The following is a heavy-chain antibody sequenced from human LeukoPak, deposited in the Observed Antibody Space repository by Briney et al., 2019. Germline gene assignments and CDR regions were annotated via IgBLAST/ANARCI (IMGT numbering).Heavy chain of an antibody. CDR1: GYSISSGYY. J-gene: IGHJ4*02. D-gene: IGHD1-26*01. Sequence: TSETLSLTCAVSGYSISSGYYWGWIRQPPGKGLEWIGSIYHSGRTYYNPSLKSRVTISVDTSKNQFSLKLSSETAADTAVYYCARLRVGATQAFDYWGQGTLVTVSS. CDR2: IYHSGRT. CDR3: ARLRVGATQAFDY. V-gene: IGHV4-38-2*01.